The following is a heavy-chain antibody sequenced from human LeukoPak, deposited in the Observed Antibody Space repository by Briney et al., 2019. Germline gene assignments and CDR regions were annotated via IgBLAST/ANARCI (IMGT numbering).Heavy chain of an antibody. CDR2: ISSSSSYI. D-gene: IGHD2-21*01. V-gene: IGHV3-21*01. Sequence: GGSLGLSCAASGFTFSSYSMNWVRQAPGKGLEWVSSISSSSSYIYYADSVKGRFTISRDNAKNSLYLQMNSLRAEDTAVYYCARDLRAYCGGDCPFDYWGQGTLVTVSS. CDR1: GFTFSSYS. CDR3: ARDLRAYCGGDCPFDY. J-gene: IGHJ4*02.